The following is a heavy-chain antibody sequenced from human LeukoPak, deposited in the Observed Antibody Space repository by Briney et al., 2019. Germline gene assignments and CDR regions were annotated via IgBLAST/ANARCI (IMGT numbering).Heavy chain of an antibody. Sequence: SETLSLTCTVSPYSDNSAYYWGWIRQSPRKGLECVESVRHSGGTYDNPSLKSRLTMSVDTAQNQFALGLTAGTAADTAFYYCARQRGYYDSTTSTTFPPFYFDYWGQGRLVTVSS. J-gene: IGHJ4*02. V-gene: IGHV4-38-2*02. CDR3: ARQRGYYDSTTSTTFPPFYFDY. CDR1: PYSDNSAYY. D-gene: IGHD2/OR15-2a*01. CDR2: VRHSGGT.